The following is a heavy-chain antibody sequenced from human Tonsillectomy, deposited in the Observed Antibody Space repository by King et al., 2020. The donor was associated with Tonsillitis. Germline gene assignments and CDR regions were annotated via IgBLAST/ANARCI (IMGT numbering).Heavy chain of an antibody. CDR1: GYSFTSYW. D-gene: IGHD3-3*01. J-gene: IGHJ2*01. CDR3: AGTRRYYDFWSGSNGYFDL. CDR2: IYPGDSDT. Sequence: QLVQSGAEVKKPGESLKISCKGSGYSFTSYWIGWVRQMPGEGLEWMGIIYPGDSDTRYSPSFQGQVTISADKSISTAYLQWSSLKASDTAMYYCAGTRRYYDFWSGSNGYFDLWGRGTLVTVSS. V-gene: IGHV5-51*01.